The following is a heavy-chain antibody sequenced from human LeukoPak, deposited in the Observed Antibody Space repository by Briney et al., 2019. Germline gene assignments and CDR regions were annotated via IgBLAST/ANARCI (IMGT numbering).Heavy chain of an antibody. J-gene: IGHJ5*02. V-gene: IGHV4-39*07. CDR3: ARDVGATPGWFDP. D-gene: IGHD1-26*01. CDR1: GGSISTSNYY. CDR2: IFYSGST. Sequence: SETLSLTCTVSGGSISTSNYYWGWIRQPPGKGLEWIGNIFYSGSTNYNPSLKSRVTISVDTSKNQFSLKLSSVTAADTAVYYCARDVGATPGWFDPWGQGTLVTVSS.